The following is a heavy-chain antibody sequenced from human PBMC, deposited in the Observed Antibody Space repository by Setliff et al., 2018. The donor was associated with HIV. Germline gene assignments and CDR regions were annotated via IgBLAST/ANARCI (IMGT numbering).Heavy chain of an antibody. CDR3: VKEYHTEVTDTRVANYFDY. CDR1: GYTFTSCF. J-gene: IGHJ4*02. D-gene: IGHD4-4*01. V-gene: IGHV1-46*01. CDR2: INPSDGTT. Sequence: ASVKVXXXASGYTFTSCFMHWVRQAPGQGLEYMGIINPSDGTTDYTQKFQDRVTMASDTSTSTVYMELRSLRSEDTAIYYCVKEYHTEVTDTRVANYFDYWGQGTLVTVSS.